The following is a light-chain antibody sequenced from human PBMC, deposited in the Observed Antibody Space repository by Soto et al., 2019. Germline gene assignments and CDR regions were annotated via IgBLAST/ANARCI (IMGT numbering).Light chain of an antibody. J-gene: IGKJ3*01. V-gene: IGKV3-15*01. CDR2: GAS. CDR3: QQYNNWPPEIP. CDR1: QSVSSN. Sequence: EIVMTQSPATLSVSPGERATLSCRASQSVSSNLAWYQQKPGQAPRLLIYGASTRATGIPTRFSGSGSGTEFTLTISSLQSEDFAVYYCQQYNNWPPEIPFGPGTKVDIK.